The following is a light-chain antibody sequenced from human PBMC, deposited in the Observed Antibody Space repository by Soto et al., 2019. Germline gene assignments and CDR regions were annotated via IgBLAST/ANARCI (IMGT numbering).Light chain of an antibody. J-gene: IGKJ4*01. CDR3: QYLNSFPLT. V-gene: IGKV1-9*01. CDR2: PAS. CDR1: QVISKY. Sequence: IQLTQSPSSLSASVGDRVTITCRASQVISKYLAWYQQKPGTAPKLLIYPASTLQGGVPSRFSGSGSGTDFSLTISSLQPEDVATYYCQYLNSFPLTFGGGTKVEIK.